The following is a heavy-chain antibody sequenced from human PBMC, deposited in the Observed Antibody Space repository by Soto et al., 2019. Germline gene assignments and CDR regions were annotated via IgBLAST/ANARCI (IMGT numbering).Heavy chain of an antibody. CDR2: IDHGGST. Sequence: SETLSLTCAIYGGAFSSHSRSWVRQPPGKGLEWIGEIDHGGSTNYNPSLKSRVTISGDTSKNQFSLELRSLTAADTGVYYCAAYDVGTIIQDYWGQGTRVTVSS. D-gene: IGHD2-21*02. V-gene: IGHV4-34*01. J-gene: IGHJ4*02. CDR1: GGAFSSHS. CDR3: AAYDVGTIIQDY.